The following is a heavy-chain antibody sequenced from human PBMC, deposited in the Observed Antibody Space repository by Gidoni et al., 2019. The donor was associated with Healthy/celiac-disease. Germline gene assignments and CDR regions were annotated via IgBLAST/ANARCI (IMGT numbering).Heavy chain of an antibody. D-gene: IGHD2-2*02. CDR3: ARSDIVVVPAAISGWFDP. J-gene: IGHJ5*02. CDR1: GGTFSSYA. Sequence: VQLVQSGAEVKKPGSSVKVSCQASGGTFSSYAISWVRQAPGQGLEWMGGIIPIFGTANYAQKFQGRVTITADESTSTAYMELSSLRSEDTAVYYCARSDIVVVPAAISGWFDPWGQGTLVTVSS. CDR2: IIPIFGTA. V-gene: IGHV1-69*01.